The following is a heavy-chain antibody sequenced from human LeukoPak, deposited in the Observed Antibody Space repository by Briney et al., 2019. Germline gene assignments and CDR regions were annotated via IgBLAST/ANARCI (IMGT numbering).Heavy chain of an antibody. V-gene: IGHV4-34*01. Sequence: SETLSLTCAVYGGSFSVYYWSWIRQPPGKGLEWIGEINHSGSTNYNPSLKSRVTISVDTSKNQFSLKLSSVTAADTAVYYCARRIKWTRGMDVWGQGTTVTVSS. CDR3: ARRIKWTRGMDV. D-gene: IGHD5-12*01. CDR2: INHSGST. J-gene: IGHJ6*02. CDR1: GGSFSVYY.